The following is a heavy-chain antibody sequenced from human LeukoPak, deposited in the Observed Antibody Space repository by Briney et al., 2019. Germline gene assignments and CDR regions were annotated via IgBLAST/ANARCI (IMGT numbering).Heavy chain of an antibody. Sequence: PSETLSLTCTVSGGSISSYYWSWIRQPAGKGLEWIGRIYTSGSTNYNPSLKSRVTMSVDTSKNQFSLKLSSVTAADTAVYYRARDPAAAGPTEYNWFDPWGQGTLVTVSS. CDR1: GGSISSYY. CDR3: ARDPAAAGPTEYNWFDP. J-gene: IGHJ5*02. D-gene: IGHD6-13*01. V-gene: IGHV4-4*07. CDR2: IYTSGST.